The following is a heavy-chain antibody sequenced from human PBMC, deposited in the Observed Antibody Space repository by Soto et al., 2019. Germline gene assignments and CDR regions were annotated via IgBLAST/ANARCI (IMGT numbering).Heavy chain of an antibody. V-gene: IGHV1-46*03. D-gene: IGHD6-6*01. J-gene: IGHJ6*03. CDR1: GYTFSSYY. CDR3: ARGSYTEYYYYMDV. CDR2: IKPRDGST. Sequence: ASVKVSCKASGYTFSSYYTHWVRQAPGQGLEWMGIIKPRDGSTSYAQKFQGRVTMTRDTSTSTVYMELSSLRSEDTAVYYYARGSYTEYYYYMDVWGKGTTVTVSS.